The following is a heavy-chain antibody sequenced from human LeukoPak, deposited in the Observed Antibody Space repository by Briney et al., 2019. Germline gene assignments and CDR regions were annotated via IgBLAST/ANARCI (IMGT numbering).Heavy chain of an antibody. Sequence: SETLSLTCAVYGWSFNDYYWNWIRQPPGKGLEWIGEINARGDTNYNPSLKSRVTISVDTSKNQFSLKLSSVTAADTAVYYCARGYYYGSGSYRHWFDPWGQGTLVTVSS. J-gene: IGHJ5*02. D-gene: IGHD3-10*01. CDR1: GWSFNDYY. V-gene: IGHV4-34*01. CDR3: ARGYYYGSGSYRHWFDP. CDR2: INARGDT.